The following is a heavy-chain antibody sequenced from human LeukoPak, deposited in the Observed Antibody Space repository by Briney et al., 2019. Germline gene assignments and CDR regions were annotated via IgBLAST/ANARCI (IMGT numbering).Heavy chain of an antibody. J-gene: IGHJ6*03. CDR1: GYTFTSYD. D-gene: IGHD5-24*01. Sequence: ASVKVSLKATGYTFTSYDINWVRQATGQGLEWMGWMNPNSGNTGYAQKFQGRVTMTRNTSISTAYMELSSLRSEDTAVYYCATSEGDGYNSYYYYMDVWGKGTTVTVSS. CDR2: MNPNSGNT. CDR3: ATSEGDGYNSYYYYMDV. V-gene: IGHV1-8*01.